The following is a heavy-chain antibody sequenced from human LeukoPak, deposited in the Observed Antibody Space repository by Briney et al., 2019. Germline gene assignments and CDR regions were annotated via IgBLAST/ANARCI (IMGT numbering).Heavy chain of an antibody. D-gene: IGHD4-17*01. CDR1: GFTFSSYA. J-gene: IGHJ4*02. CDR3: AKDRGHDYVHY. CDR2: ISGGGGST. V-gene: IGHV3-23*01. Sequence: GGSLRLSCAASGFTFSSYAMSWVRQAPGKGLEWVSAISGGGGSTYYADSVKGRFTISRDNSKNTLYLQMNSLRAEDTAVYYCAKDRGHDYVHYWGQGTLVTVSS.